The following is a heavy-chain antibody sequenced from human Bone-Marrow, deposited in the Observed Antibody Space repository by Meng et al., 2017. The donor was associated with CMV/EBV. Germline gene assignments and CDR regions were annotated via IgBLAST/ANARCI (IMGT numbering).Heavy chain of an antibody. V-gene: IGHV3-74*01. D-gene: IGHD3-22*01. CDR1: GFTLSSNW. J-gene: IGHJ4*02. CDR3: EGTYSSHMDF. Sequence: GGSLRLSCSASGFTLSSNWMHWVRQAPGKGLVWVSRINSEGGSTNYADSVKGRFTISRDNARNTLHLQMNSVRADDRAVYYCEGTYSSHMDFWGRGTLVTVSS. CDR2: INSEGGST.